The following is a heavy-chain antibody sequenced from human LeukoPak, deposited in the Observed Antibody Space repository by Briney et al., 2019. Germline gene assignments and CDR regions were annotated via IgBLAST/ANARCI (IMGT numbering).Heavy chain of an antibody. CDR3: AAAGQQVVTWGFDY. Sequence: GASVKVSCKASGFTFTSSAVQWVRQARGQRLEWIGWIVVGSGNTNYAQKFQERVTITRVMSTSTAYMELSSLRSEDTAVYYCAAAGQQVVTWGFDYWGQGTLVTVSS. J-gene: IGHJ4*02. CDR2: IVVGSGNT. V-gene: IGHV1-58*01. CDR1: GFTFTSSA. D-gene: IGHD4-23*01.